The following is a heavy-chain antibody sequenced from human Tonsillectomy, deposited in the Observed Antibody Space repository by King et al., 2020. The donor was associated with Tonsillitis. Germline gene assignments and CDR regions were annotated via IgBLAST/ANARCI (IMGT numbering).Heavy chain of an antibody. CDR2: IYKDERT. D-gene: IGHD6-19*01. J-gene: IGHJ4*02. CDR3: ARGLAGSLDY. Sequence: VQLQESGPGLVKRSQTLSLSCAVFGGSMNNGDYSYNWIRQPPGKGLEWIGYIYKDERTYFNPSLKSRITMSVDTSNNQFSLRLSSVTAADTAVYFCARGLAGSLDYWGQGTLVPVSS. CDR1: GGSMNNGDYS. V-gene: IGHV4-30-4*07.